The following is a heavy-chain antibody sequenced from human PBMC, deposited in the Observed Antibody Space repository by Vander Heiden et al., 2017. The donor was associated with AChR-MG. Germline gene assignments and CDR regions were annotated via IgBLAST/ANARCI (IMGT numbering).Heavy chain of an antibody. CDR3: ARDGSGWSRDL. J-gene: IGHJ5*02. CDR1: GFSFSTCS. V-gene: IGHV3-21*01. Sequence: EVQLVESGGGLVKPGGSLRLSCAASGFSFSTCSMNWVRQTPGKGLEWVASISWSSSHIYYADSVKGRFTISRDNAKNSLYLQMNSLTAEDAAVYYCARDGSGWSRDLWGQGTLVTVSS. CDR2: ISWSSSHI. D-gene: IGHD6-19*01.